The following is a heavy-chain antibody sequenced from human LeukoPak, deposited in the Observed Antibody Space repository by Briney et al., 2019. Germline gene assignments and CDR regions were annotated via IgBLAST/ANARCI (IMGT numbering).Heavy chain of an antibody. D-gene: IGHD6-13*01. CDR2: IYYSGST. Sequence: TSETLSLTCTVSGVSVSSGSYYWSWLRQPPGKGREWIGYIYYSGSTNYNPSLKSRVTISVDTSKNQFSLKLSSVTAADTAVYYCASGEAAAGTSDYWGQGTLVTVSS. J-gene: IGHJ4*02. CDR1: GVSVSSGSYY. CDR3: ASGEAAAGTSDY. V-gene: IGHV4-61*01.